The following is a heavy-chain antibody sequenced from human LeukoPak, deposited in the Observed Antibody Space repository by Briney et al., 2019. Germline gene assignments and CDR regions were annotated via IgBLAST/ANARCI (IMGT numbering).Heavy chain of an antibody. D-gene: IGHD2-8*01. J-gene: IGHJ6*03. CDR1: GYTFTGYY. Sequence: ASVKVSCKASGYTFTGYYMHWVRQAPGQGLEWMGWINPNSGGTNYAQKFQGRATMTRDTSISTAYMELSRLRSDDTAVYYCARVTGYCTNGVCYDYYYYYMDVWGKGTTVTVSS. CDR2: INPNSGGT. CDR3: ARVTGYCTNGVCYDYYYYYMDV. V-gene: IGHV1-2*02.